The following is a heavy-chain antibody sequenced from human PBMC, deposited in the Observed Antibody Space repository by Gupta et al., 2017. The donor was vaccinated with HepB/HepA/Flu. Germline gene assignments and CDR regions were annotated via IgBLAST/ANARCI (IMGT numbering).Heavy chain of an antibody. CDR2: ISYDGSNK. CDR3: AKDPQRNRRTILAGTHPFYGMDV. J-gene: IGHJ6*02. CDR1: GFTFSSYG. V-gene: IGHV3-30*18. Sequence: QVQLVESGGGVVQPGRSLRLPCAASGFTFSSYGMPWVRQAPGKGLEWVAVISYDGSNKYYAESVKGRFTISRDNSKNTLYLQMNSLRAEDTAVYYCAKDPQRNRRTILAGTHPFYGMDVWGQGTTVTVSS. D-gene: IGHD6-19*01.